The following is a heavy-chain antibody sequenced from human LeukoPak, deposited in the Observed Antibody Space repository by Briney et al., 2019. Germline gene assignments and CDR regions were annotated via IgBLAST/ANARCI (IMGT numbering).Heavy chain of an antibody. Sequence: SETLSLTCAVYGGSFSGYYWSWIRQPPGKGLEWIGEINHSGSTNYNPSLKSRVTISVDTSKNQFSLKLSSVTAADTAVYYCATYYYGSGSRSDYWDQGTLVTVSS. J-gene: IGHJ4*02. D-gene: IGHD3-10*01. V-gene: IGHV4-34*01. CDR1: GGSFSGYY. CDR2: INHSGST. CDR3: ATYYYGSGSRSDY.